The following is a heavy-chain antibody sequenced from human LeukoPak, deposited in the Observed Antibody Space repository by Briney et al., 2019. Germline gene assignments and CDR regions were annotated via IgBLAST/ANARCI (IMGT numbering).Heavy chain of an antibody. D-gene: IGHD2-2*01. CDR2: IYYSGST. CDR1: GGSISSYY. CDR3: ARDMRYCSSTSCWQYFQH. V-gene: IGHV4-59*01. J-gene: IGHJ1*01. Sequence: SETLSLTCTVSGGSISSYYWSRIRQPPGKGLEWIGYIYYSGSTNYNPSLKSRVTISVDTSKNQFSLKLSSVTAADTAVYYCARDMRYCSSTSCWQYFQHWGQGTLVTVSS.